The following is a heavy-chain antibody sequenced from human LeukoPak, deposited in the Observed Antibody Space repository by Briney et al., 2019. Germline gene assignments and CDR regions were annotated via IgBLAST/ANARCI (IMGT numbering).Heavy chain of an antibody. V-gene: IGHV3-30*09. CDR1: GFTFSNFA. CDR3: ARAPGYGAAYYFDY. CDR2: VSYDGSYK. Sequence: GGSLRLSCAATGFTFSNFAMHWVRQAPGKGLEWVAVVSYDGSYKYYADSVKGRFAISRDNSKNTLYLQMNSLRAEDTAVYYCARAPGYGAAYYFDYWGQGTLVTVSS. J-gene: IGHJ4*02. D-gene: IGHD1-1*01.